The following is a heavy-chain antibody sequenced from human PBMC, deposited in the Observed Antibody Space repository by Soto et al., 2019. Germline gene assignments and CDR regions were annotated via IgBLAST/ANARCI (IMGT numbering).Heavy chain of an antibody. CDR3: ARIVETHDYFDY. CDR1: GFSLSNARMG. D-gene: IGHD1-1*01. CDR2: IFSNDEK. Sequence: QVTLKESGPVLVNPTETLTLTCTVSGFSLSNARMGVSWIRQPPGKALEWLAHIFSNDEKSYSTSLKSRLTISKDTSKSQVVLTMTNMDPVDTATYYCARIVETHDYFDYWGQGTLVTVSS. V-gene: IGHV2-26*01. J-gene: IGHJ4*02.